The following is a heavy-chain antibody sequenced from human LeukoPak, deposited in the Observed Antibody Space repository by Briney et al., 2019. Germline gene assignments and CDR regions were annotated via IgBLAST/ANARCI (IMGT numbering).Heavy chain of an antibody. CDR1: GFTVSNNY. J-gene: IGHJ4*02. CDR2: IYGGGSI. Sequence: GGSLRLSCAASGFTVSNNYMSWVRQAPGEGLEWVSVIYGGGSIYYADSVKGRFTISRDTSKSTLYLQVNSLRAEDTAVYYCAKDLRQYGSGSHLDYWGQGALVTVSS. D-gene: IGHD3-10*01. V-gene: IGHV3-53*01. CDR3: AKDLRQYGSGSHLDY.